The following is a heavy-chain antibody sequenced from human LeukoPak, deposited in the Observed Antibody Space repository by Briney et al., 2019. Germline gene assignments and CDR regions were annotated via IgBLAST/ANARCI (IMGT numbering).Heavy chain of an antibody. CDR1: GGTFSSYA. D-gene: IGHD3-22*01. CDR3: ARAYDSSGYYLGSDPNDAFDI. V-gene: IGHV1-69*06. J-gene: IGHJ3*02. CDR2: IIPIFGTT. Sequence: GASVMVSCKASGGTFSSYAISWVRQAPGQGLEWMGGIIPIFGTTNYAQKLQGRVTITADKSTSTAYMALSSLRSEDTAVYYCARAYDSSGYYLGSDPNDAFDIWGQGTMVTVSS.